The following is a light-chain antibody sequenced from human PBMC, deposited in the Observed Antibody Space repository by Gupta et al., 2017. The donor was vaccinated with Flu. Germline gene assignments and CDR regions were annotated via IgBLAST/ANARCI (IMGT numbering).Light chain of an antibody. V-gene: IGKV3-20*01. J-gene: IGKJ4*01. CDR2: GAS. CDR3: QQYGSSPPLT. Sequence: EIVLTHSPGTLSLSPGERATLSCRVSQSVSSSYLAWYQQKTGQAPRLLIYGASSRATGIPDRFSGSGSGTDVTLTISRLEPEDFAVYYCQQYGSSPPLTFGGGTKVEIK. CDR1: QSVSSSY.